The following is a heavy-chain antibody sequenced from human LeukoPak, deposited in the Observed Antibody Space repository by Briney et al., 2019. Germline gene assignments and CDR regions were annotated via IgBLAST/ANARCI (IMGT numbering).Heavy chain of an antibody. CDR1: GSPFTSYW. CDR2: IFPGDSDT. J-gene: IGHJ4*02. V-gene: IGHV5-51*01. Sequence: GASMQISCKASGSPFTSYWIGWVRQMPGKGLEWMGIIFPGDSDTRYSPSFQGQVTISVDKSISSAYLQWSNLKASDTAMYYCARANYYNSLSSFTRWGQGTLVTVSS. D-gene: IGHD3-3*01. CDR3: ARANYYNSLSSFTR.